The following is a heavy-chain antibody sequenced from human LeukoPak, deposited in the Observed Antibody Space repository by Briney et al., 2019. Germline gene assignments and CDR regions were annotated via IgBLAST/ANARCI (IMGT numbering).Heavy chain of an antibody. V-gene: IGHV4-4*07. Sequence: SETLSLTCTVSGGSISSYYWSWIRQPAGKGLEWIGRIYTSGSTNYNPSLKSRVTISVDTSKNQFSLKLSSVTAADTAVYYCARVPPGVVPAVALDPWGQGTLVTVSS. CDR1: GGSISSYY. CDR2: IYTSGST. D-gene: IGHD2-2*01. CDR3: ARVPPGVVPAVALDP. J-gene: IGHJ5*02.